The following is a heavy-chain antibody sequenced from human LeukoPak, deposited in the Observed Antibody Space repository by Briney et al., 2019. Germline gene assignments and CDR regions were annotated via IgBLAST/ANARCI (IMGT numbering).Heavy chain of an antibody. CDR1: GGSFSGYY. CDR3: ARDGIAAAHYYYYGMDV. D-gene: IGHD6-13*01. J-gene: IGHJ6*02. CDR2: INHSGST. V-gene: IGHV4-34*01. Sequence: SETLSLTCAVYGGSFSGYYWSWIRQPPGKGLEWIGEINHSGSTNYHPSLKSRVTISVDTSKNQFSLKLSSVTAADTAVYYCARDGIAAAHYYYYGMDVWGQGTTVTVSS.